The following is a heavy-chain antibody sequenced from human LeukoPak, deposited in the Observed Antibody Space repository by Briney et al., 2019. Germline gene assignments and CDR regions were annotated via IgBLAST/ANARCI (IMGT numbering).Heavy chain of an antibody. D-gene: IGHD1-14*01. CDR3: ARHKSGIDWFDP. CDR1: GDSIRSSGFC. V-gene: IGHV4-39*01. CDR2: ICDTRNT. J-gene: IGHJ5*02. Sequence: SETLSLTCTLSGDSIRSSGFCWGWIRQPPGKGLECVGVICDTRNTYYNPSLKSRVTISVDTSKNQFSLRVTSVTAADTALYYCARHKSGIDWFDPWGQGTLVTVSS.